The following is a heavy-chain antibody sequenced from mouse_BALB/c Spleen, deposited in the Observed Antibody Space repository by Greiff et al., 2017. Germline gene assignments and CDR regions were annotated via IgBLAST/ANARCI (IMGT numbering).Heavy chain of an antibody. V-gene: IGHV5-17*02. J-gene: IGHJ1*01. CDR1: GFTFSSFG. CDR2: ISSGSSTI. CDR3: ARGGGYWYFDV. Sequence: EVQLVESGGGLVQPGGSRKLSCAASGFTFSSFGMHWVRQAPEKGLEWVAYISSGSSTIYYADTVKGRFTISRDNPKNTLFLQMTSLRSEDTAMYYCARGGGYWYFDVWGAGTTVTVSS.